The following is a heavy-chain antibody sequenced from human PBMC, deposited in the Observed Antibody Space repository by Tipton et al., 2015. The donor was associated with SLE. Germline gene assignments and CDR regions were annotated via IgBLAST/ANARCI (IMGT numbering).Heavy chain of an antibody. V-gene: IGHV1-18*01. D-gene: IGHD2-15*01. J-gene: IGHJ3*02. CDR3: ARDDSLVVVAATYAFDI. CDR2: ISAYHGNT. Sequence: QVQLVQSGAEVKKPGASVKVSCKASGYTFTSYGISWVRQAPGQGLEWMGWISAYHGNTNYAQKLQGRVTMTTDTSTSTAYMELRSLRSDDTAVYYFARDDSLVVVAATYAFDIWGQGTMVTVSS. CDR1: GYTFTSYG.